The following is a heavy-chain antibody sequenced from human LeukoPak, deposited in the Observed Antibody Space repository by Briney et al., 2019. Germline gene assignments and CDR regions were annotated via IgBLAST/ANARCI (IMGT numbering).Heavy chain of an antibody. Sequence: ASVKVFCKASGYIFSDYYLHCVRQAPGQGHERLGWINPKSGAADYAQQFRGRVTMTGDTSINTDYMEMKRVTSDDTAVYYCARGAEAETSPLDFWGQGTLVIVS. V-gene: IGHV1-2*02. D-gene: IGHD6-13*01. CDR2: INPKSGAA. CDR3: ARGAEAETSPLDF. J-gene: IGHJ4*02. CDR1: GYIFSDYY.